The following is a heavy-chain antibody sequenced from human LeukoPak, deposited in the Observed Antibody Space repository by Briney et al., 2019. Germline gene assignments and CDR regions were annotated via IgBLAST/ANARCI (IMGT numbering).Heavy chain of an antibody. Sequence: AASVKVSCKTSGGTFNNYAISWVRQAPGQGLEWMGGIIPMFGTANYAQKFQGRVTITADKSTSTAYMELSSLRSEDTAVYYCARNDYGDYKFDYWGQGTLVTVSS. J-gene: IGHJ4*02. D-gene: IGHD4-17*01. CDR2: IIPMFGTA. CDR3: ARNDYGDYKFDY. V-gene: IGHV1-69*06. CDR1: GGTFNNYA.